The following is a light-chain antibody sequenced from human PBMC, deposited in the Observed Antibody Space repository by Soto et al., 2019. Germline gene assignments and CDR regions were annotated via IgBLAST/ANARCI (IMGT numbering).Light chain of an antibody. CDR3: CSYVGSNTLV. J-gene: IGLJ2*01. Sequence: QSVLTQPASVSGSPGQSITISCTGTSSDVGSYNLVSWYQQHPGKAPKFMIYEDNKRPSGVSNRFSGSKSGNTASLTISGLQAEDEADYYCCSYVGSNTLVFGGGTKGTVL. CDR1: SSDVGSYNL. V-gene: IGLV2-23*01. CDR2: EDN.